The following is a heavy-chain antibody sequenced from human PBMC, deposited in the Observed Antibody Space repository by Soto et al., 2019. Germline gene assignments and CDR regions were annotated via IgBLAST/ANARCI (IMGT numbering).Heavy chain of an antibody. V-gene: IGHV4-59*01. J-gene: IGHJ4*02. D-gene: IGHD3-3*01. CDR3: ARWYDFWSGDYYFDY. CDR1: GGSISRYY. Sequence: SETLSLTCTVSGGSISRYYWSWIRQPPGKGLEWIGYIYYSGSTNYNPSLKSRVTISVDTSKNQFSLKLSSVTAADTAVYYCARWYDFWSGDYYFDYWGQGTLVTVSS. CDR2: IYYSGST.